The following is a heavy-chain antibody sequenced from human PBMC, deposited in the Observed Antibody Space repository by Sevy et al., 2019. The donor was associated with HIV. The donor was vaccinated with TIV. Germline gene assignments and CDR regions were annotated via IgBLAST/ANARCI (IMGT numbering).Heavy chain of an antibody. CDR3: ARDPRMYGDYLLAYFDY. CDR1: GFTPSTYG. D-gene: IGHD2-8*01. CDR2: IGYDGSNK. J-gene: IGHJ4*02. Sequence: GGSLRLSCAASGFTPSTYGMHWVRQAPGKGLEWVAVIGYDGSNKYYADSVRGRFTISRDNSKNTLFLQMDSLRGEDTAVYYCARDPRMYGDYLLAYFDYWGQGTLVTASS. V-gene: IGHV3-33*01.